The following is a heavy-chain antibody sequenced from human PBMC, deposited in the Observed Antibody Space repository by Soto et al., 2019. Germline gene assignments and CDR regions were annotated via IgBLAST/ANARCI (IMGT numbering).Heavy chain of an antibody. V-gene: IGHV3-15*07. D-gene: IGHD3-3*01. CDR1: GFSITNTW. CDR2: VKSKADGGTA. Sequence: EVQLVESGGGLVQPGGSLTLSCAASGFSITNTWMHWVRQAPGKGLEWDGRVKSKADGGTADYAAPVKGRFTVSRDDSKNTQYLQMNSLKMEDTAVYYCNSYPDFWGGHTPLWGQGTLVTVSS. CDR3: NSYPDFWGGHTPL. J-gene: IGHJ4*02.